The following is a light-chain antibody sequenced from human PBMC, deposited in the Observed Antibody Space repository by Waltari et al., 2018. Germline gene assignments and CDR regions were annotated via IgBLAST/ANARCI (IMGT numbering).Light chain of an antibody. V-gene: IGLV3-19*01. CDR1: SLRASY. CDR3: SSRDSSASHVL. Sequence: SSELTQDPAVSVALGQTVRITCQGASLRASYASWDQQKSGQAPILFLFGKNKRPSGIPDRFSGYNSETTTSLTITGAQAEDEADYYCSSRDSSASHVLFAGGTKLTVL. CDR2: GKN. J-gene: IGLJ2*01.